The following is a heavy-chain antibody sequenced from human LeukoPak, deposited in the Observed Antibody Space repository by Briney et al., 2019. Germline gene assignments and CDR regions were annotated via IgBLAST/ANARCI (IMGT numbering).Heavy chain of an antibody. Sequence: SETLSLTCAVYGGSFSGYYWSWIRQPPGKGLEWIGEINHSGSTNYNPSLKSRVTISVDTFKNQFSLKLSSVTAADTAVYYCARGKSRPLRLRYYGMDVWGQGTTVTVSS. CDR3: ARGKSRPLRLRYYGMDV. V-gene: IGHV4-34*01. CDR1: GGSFSGYY. J-gene: IGHJ6*02. D-gene: IGHD2-15*01. CDR2: INHSGST.